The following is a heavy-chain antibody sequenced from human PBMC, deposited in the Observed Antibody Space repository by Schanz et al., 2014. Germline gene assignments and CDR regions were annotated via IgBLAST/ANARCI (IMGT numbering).Heavy chain of an antibody. V-gene: IGHV3-21*01. CDR2: ISSTSSYI. CDR1: GLLFSYYY. CDR3: AKDTGYCHGGACYCFEY. D-gene: IGHD2-8*02. J-gene: IGHJ4*02. Sequence: VQLVESGGGVVQPGGSLRLSCAASGLLFSYYYMSGVRQAPGKGLEWVSSISSTSSYIFYADSVKGRFSISRDNSQNTLYLQMDSLRPEDTAVYFCAKDTGYCHGGACYCFEYWGLGILVTVSS.